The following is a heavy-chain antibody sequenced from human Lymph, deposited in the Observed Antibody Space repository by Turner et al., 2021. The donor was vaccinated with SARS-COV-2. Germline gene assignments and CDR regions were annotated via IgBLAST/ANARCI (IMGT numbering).Heavy chain of an antibody. CDR2: INPNSGGT. CDR3: ARSLGYSSGWYGDAFDI. Sequence: QVQLVQSGAEVKKPGASVKVSCKASGYTFTGYYVHWVRQAPGQGLEGMGGINPNSGGTDYAQNLQGRVTMTRDTSISTAYMELSRLSSDDTAVYYCARSLGYSSGWYGDAFDIWGLGTMVTVSS. J-gene: IGHJ3*02. V-gene: IGHV1-2*02. D-gene: IGHD6-19*01. CDR1: GYTFTGYY.